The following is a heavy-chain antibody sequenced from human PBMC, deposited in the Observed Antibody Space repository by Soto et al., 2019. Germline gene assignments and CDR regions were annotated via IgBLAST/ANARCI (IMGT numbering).Heavy chain of an antibody. CDR3: ARAQRGYSGYDAKYYFDY. CDR1: GGSISSGGYY. J-gene: IGHJ4*02. Sequence: ASGTLSLTCTFSGGSISSGGYYLSWIRPHPGEGLEWIGYIYYSGSTYYNPSLKSRVTISVDTSKNQFSLKLSSVTAADTAVYYCARAQRGYSGYDAKYYFDYWGQGTLVTVSS. V-gene: IGHV4-31*02. D-gene: IGHD5-12*01. CDR2: IYYSGST.